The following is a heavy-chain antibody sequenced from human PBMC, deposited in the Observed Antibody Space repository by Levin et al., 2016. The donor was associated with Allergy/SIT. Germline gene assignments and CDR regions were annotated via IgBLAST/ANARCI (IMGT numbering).Heavy chain of an antibody. CDR3: ARIQFPGWPFYGMDV. CDR1: GYTFTSFA. J-gene: IGHJ6*02. V-gene: IGHV1-18*01. CDR2: VSAYNGAT. Sequence: ASVKVSCKASGYTFTSFAVSWVRQAPGQGLEWMGWVSAYNGATSYAQSLQGRVTMSTDASTSTVYMELRSLRSDDTAVYYCARIQFPGWPFYGMDVWGQGTTVTVS. D-gene: IGHD6-19*01.